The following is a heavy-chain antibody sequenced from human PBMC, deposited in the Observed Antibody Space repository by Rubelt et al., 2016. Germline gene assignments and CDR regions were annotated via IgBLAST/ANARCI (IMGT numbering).Heavy chain of an antibody. CDR3: ARVISGVEYSSSWHFDY. Sequence: QVQLVQSGAEVKKPGASVKVSCKASGYTFTSYGISWVRQAPGQGLEWMGWISAYNGNTNYAQKLKGRFTMTTATSTSTAYMELRSLRSDDTAVYYCARVISGVEYSSSWHFDYWGQGTLVTVSS. D-gene: IGHD6-13*01. V-gene: IGHV1-18*01. CDR2: ISAYNGNT. J-gene: IGHJ4*02. CDR1: GYTFTSYG.